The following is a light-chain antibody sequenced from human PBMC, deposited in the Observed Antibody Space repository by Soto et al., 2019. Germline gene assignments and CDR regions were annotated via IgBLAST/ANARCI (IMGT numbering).Light chain of an antibody. CDR1: QSITSL. CDR2: KAS. V-gene: IGKV1-5*03. CDR3: QQYTSYYT. Sequence: DIQMTQSPSTLSASVGDRVTITCRASQSITSLLPWYQQKPGKPPKLLIYKASSLPSGVPSRFSGSGSGTEFTLTISSLQPDDFATYYCQQYTSYYTFGQGTKLEIK. J-gene: IGKJ2*01.